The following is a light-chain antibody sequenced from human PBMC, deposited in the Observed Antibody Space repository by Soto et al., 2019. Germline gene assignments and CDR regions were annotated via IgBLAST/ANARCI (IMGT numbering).Light chain of an antibody. CDR3: AAWDDSLSGRV. CDR1: SSNIGNTN. Sequence: QSVLTQPPSASGTPGQRVTISCSGSSSNIGNTNVYWYQQLPGAAPKLLIYRSNQRPSGVPDRFSGSKSGTSASLAISGLRSEDEADYYCAAWDDSLSGRVFGTGTKLTVL. J-gene: IGLJ1*01. CDR2: RSN. V-gene: IGLV1-47*01.